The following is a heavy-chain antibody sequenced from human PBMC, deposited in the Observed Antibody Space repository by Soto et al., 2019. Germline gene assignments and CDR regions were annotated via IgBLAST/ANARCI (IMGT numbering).Heavy chain of an antibody. CDR2: ISSSGSTI. V-gene: IGHV3-11*01. Sequence: GGSLRLSCAASGFTFSDYYMSWISKATGKELEWVSYISSSGSTIYYADSVKGRFTISRDNAKNSLYLQMNSLRAEDTSVYYCAKSSSWAHYYYMDVWGKGTTVTVSS. CDR3: AKSSSWAHYYYMDV. J-gene: IGHJ6*03. D-gene: IGHD2-2*01. CDR1: GFTFSDYY.